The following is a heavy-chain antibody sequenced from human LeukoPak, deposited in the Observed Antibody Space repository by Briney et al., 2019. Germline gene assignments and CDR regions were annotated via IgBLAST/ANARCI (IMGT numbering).Heavy chain of an antibody. CDR1: GFTFSSYW. J-gene: IGHJ4*02. V-gene: IGHV3-7*01. Sequence: GGSRRLSCAASGFTFSSYWMTWVRQAPGKGLEWVANIKPDGSEKNYVDSVKGRFTISRDNARNSLYLQMNSLRAEDTAVYYCASILWWGIGFDYWGQGTLVTVSS. CDR2: IKPDGSEK. CDR3: ASILWWGIGFDY. D-gene: IGHD2-21*01.